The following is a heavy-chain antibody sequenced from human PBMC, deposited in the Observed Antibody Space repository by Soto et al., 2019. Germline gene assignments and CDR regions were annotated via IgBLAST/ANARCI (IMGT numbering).Heavy chain of an antibody. J-gene: IGHJ6*02. CDR1: GFTFSNAW. CDR2: IKSKTDGGTT. V-gene: IGHV3-15*07. CDR3: TTGDYCSSTSCYARYYYYGMDV. Sequence: SGGSLRLSCAASGFTFSNAWMNWVRQAPGKGLEWVGRIKSKTDGGTTDYAAPVKGRFTISRDDSKNTLYLQMNSLKTEDTAVYYCTTGDYCSSTSCYARYYYYGMDVWGQGTTVTVSS. D-gene: IGHD2-2*01.